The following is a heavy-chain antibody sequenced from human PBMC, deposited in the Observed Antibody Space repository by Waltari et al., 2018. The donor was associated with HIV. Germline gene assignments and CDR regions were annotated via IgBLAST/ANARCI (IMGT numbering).Heavy chain of an antibody. CDR2: INPDGTNI. V-gene: IGHV3-7*01. CDR3: ALNPRGLDY. J-gene: IGHJ4*02. Sequence: EMQLVESGGGLVPPGGSLRLSCAASGFTSSYWMVWVRQAPGKGLEWVANINPDGTNIYYVDSVKGRFTISRDNANNLLYLQMNSLRLEDTALYYCALNPRGLDYWGQGTLVTVSS. CDR1: GFTSSYW.